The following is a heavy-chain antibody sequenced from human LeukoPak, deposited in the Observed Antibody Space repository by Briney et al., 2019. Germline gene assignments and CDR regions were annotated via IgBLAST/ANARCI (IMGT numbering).Heavy chain of an antibody. Sequence: HGESLKISCKGSGYRFTNYWIGWVRQMPGKGLEWMGIIYPGDSDTRYSPSFQGQVTISADKSISTAYLQWSSLKASDTAMYYCARALGATVYYFDYWGQGTLVTVSS. CDR2: IYPGDSDT. V-gene: IGHV5-51*01. J-gene: IGHJ4*02. CDR3: ARALGATVYYFDY. CDR1: GYRFTNYW. D-gene: IGHD1-26*01.